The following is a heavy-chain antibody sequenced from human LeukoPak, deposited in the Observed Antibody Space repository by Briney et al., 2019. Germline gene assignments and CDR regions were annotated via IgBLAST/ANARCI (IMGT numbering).Heavy chain of an antibody. CDR2: IKSKIGGATA. V-gene: IGHV3-15*01. Sequence: GGSLTLSFAASGITFSTAWMSWFRQAPGKGLEWVGRIKSKIGGATADYAAPVKDRFTISRDDSKNTLYLQMNSLKTEDTAVYYCATDRAWFDPWGQGTLVTVSS. D-gene: IGHD3-10*01. CDR3: ATDRAWFDP. J-gene: IGHJ5*02. CDR1: GITFSTAW.